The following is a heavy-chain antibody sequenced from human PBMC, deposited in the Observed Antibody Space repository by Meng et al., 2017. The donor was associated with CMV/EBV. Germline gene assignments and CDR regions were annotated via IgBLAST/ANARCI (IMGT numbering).Heavy chain of an antibody. J-gene: IGHJ5*02. V-gene: IGHV3-53*01. Sequence: GESLKISCVAFDFTVSTYYMSWVRQAPGKGLEWVSIIYSGGTTYYADSVKGRFTISRDNSQNTLYLQMNSLRAEDTAVYYCARTGVFSRGKVVWFDPWGRGTLVTVSS. CDR2: IYSGGTT. CDR1: DFTVSTYY. D-gene: IGHD1-14*01. CDR3: ARTGVFSRGKVVWFDP.